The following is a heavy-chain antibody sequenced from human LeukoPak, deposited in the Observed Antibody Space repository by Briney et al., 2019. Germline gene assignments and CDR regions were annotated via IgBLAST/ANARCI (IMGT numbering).Heavy chain of an antibody. CDR3: ARPRYSSGSELDY. J-gene: IGHJ4*02. CDR2: IKQDGSEK. V-gene: IGHV3-7*03. Sequence: PGGSLRLSCAASGFIFSNYWMSWVRQAPGKGLEWVANIKQDGSEKYYVDSVKGRFTISRDNAKNSLYLQMNSLRAEDTALYYCARPRYSSGSELDYWGQGTLVTVSS. CDR1: GFIFSNYW. D-gene: IGHD6-19*01.